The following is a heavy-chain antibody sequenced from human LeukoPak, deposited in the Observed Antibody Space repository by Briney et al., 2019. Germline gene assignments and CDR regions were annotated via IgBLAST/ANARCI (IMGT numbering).Heavy chain of an antibody. CDR1: GFTFSSYW. CDR2: INRDGSST. CDR3: ARGRGRWLQFSFFDY. V-gene: IGHV3-74*01. Sequence: PGGSLRLSCAVSGFTFSSYWMHWVRQAPGKGLVWVSRINRDGSSTSYADSVKRRFTISRDNTKNTLHLQMNSLRAEDTAVYYCARGRGRWLQFSFFDYWGQGTLVTVSS. D-gene: IGHD5-24*01. J-gene: IGHJ4*02.